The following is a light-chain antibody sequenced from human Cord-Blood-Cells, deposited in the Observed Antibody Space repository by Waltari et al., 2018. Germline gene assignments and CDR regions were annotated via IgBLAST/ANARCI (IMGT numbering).Light chain of an antibody. CDR1: QSISSY. J-gene: IGKJ5*01. CDR2: AAS. CDR3: QQSYSTPPA. Sequence: DIQMTQSPSSLSASVGDRVTIPRRASQSISSYLNWYQQKPGKAPKLLIYAASSLQSGVPSRFSGSGSGTDFTLTISSLQPEDFATYYCQQSYSTPPAFGQGTRLEIK. V-gene: IGKV1-39*01.